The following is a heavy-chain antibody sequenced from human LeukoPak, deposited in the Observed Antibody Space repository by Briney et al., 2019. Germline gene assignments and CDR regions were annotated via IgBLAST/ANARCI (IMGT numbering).Heavy chain of an antibody. D-gene: IGHD3-22*01. CDR2: MNPNSGNT. Sequence: GASVKVSCKASGYTFSSYDINWVRQATGQGLEWMGWMNPNSGNTGYAQKFQGRVTMTRDTSISTAYMELSRLRSDDTAVYYCARDTAGSGYYYLFDYWGQGTLVTVSS. CDR3: ARDTAGSGYYYLFDY. J-gene: IGHJ4*02. V-gene: IGHV1-8*02. CDR1: GYTFSSYD.